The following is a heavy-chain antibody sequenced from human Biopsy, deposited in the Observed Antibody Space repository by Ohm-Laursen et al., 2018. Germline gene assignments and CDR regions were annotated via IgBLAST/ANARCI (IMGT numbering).Heavy chain of an antibody. D-gene: IGHD1-26*01. CDR3: ARGPHSGSHSCFDY. V-gene: IGHV1-69*01. CDR1: GGTFINYA. Sequence: SSVKVSCKASGGTFINYAICWVRQAPGQGLEWMGGIIPMFGTANYAQMFQGRVTISADESTSTSYMELSSLTTEDTAIYYCARGPHSGSHSCFDYWGRGTLVTVSS. CDR2: IIPMFGTA. J-gene: IGHJ4*02.